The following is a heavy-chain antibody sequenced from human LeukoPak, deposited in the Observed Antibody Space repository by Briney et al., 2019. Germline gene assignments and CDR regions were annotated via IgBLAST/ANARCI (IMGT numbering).Heavy chain of an antibody. CDR1: GDTFSDYY. V-gene: IGHV1-2*02. Sequence: ASVKVSCKASGDTFSDYYAHWVRQAPGQGLGWMGWINPNNGGTNYAQKFQGRVTMTRDTSISTAYMELSRLRSDDTAVYYCAIKTLGLLRKGGAMDVWGKGTTVTVSS. J-gene: IGHJ6*03. D-gene: IGHD5-12*01. CDR3: AIKTLGLLRKGGAMDV. CDR2: INPNNGGT.